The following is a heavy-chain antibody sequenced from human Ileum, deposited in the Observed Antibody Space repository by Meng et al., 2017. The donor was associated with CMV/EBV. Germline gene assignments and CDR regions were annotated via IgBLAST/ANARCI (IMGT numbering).Heavy chain of an antibody. CDR3: AKEDGSIDI. CDR1: GFSFSSYW. V-gene: IGHV3-74*01. J-gene: IGHJ3*02. CDR2: INNAGTTA. Sequence: GGSLRLSCAASGFSFSSYWMHWVRQVPGRGPVWVSYINNAGTTATYADSVEGRFTTSRDNAKTAGDLQMDSLRVEYTAVYYCAKEDGSIDIWGQGTMVTVSS. D-gene: IGHD1-26*01.